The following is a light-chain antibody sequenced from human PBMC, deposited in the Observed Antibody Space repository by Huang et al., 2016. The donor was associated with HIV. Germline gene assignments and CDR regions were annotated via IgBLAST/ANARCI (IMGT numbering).Light chain of an antibody. CDR2: GAS. Sequence: DIQMTQSPSAMSASVGDRVTITCRATQDTYNYVAWFQQKPGKAPRRLIYGASSLQRGVPSRFSGSGSGTEFTLTISSLQPEDSATYYCLQHKNFHTPTFGQGTKVEIK. V-gene: IGKV1-17*03. J-gene: IGKJ1*01. CDR1: QDTYNY. CDR3: LQHKNFHTPT.